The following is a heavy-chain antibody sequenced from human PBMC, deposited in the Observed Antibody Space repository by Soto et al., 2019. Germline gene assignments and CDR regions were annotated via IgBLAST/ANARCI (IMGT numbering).Heavy chain of an antibody. Sequence: QVQLVESGGGVVQPGKSLRLSCAASGFAFSSYGIHWVRQAPGKGLEWVAGISYDGSKKYYADSVKGQFTISRDNSENTLRVQMDGLRADDTAVYYCAKDTYYHDTSGYYVFDHWGQGTLVTVSS. V-gene: IGHV3-30*18. CDR2: ISYDGSKK. CDR3: AKDTYYHDTSGYYVFDH. D-gene: IGHD3-22*01. J-gene: IGHJ4*02. CDR1: GFAFSSYG.